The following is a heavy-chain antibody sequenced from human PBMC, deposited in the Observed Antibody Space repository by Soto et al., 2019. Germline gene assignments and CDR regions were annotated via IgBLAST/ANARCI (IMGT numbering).Heavy chain of an antibody. CDR1: GFTFDDYG. CDR2: INWNGGST. D-gene: IGHD6-19*01. CDR3: ARLYSSGWYGQGRY. Sequence: EVQLVESGGGVVRPGGSLRLSCAASGFTFDDYGMSWVRQAPGKGLEWVSGINWNGGSTGYADSVKGRFTISRDNDTNSLYLQRNILRAEDSALYYCARLYSSGWYGQGRYWGQGTLVTVSS. J-gene: IGHJ4*02. V-gene: IGHV3-20*04.